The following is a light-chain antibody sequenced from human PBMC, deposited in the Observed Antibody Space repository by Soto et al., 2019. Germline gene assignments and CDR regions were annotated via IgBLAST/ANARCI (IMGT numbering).Light chain of an antibody. CDR1: QSVLSSSNSQNY. CDR2: WAS. V-gene: IGKV4-1*01. CDR3: QRYYTSPCT. J-gene: IGKJ1*01. Sequence: DIVMTQSPDSLAVSLGERATINCKSSQSVLSSSNSQNYLTWYQQKPGQPPKLLIFWASTRGSGVPDRFSGSGSGTDFTLTISSLQAEDVAVYYCQRYYTSPCTFGQGTKVEIK.